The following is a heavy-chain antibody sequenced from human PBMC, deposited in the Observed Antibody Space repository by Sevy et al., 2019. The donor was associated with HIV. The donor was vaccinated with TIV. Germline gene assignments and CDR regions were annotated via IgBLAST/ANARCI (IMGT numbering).Heavy chain of an antibody. CDR3: VREGLGGFSYSLDC. J-gene: IGHJ4*02. CDR1: GFTFSSYW. D-gene: IGHD5-18*01. Sequence: GGSLRLSCAASGFTFSSYWMSWVRQAPGKGLEWVATMKEDGSEKSYVDSVKGRFTISRDNAKNSLCLQMNSLRVDDTALYYCVREGLGGFSYSLDCWGQGTLVTVSS. CDR2: MKEDGSEK. V-gene: IGHV3-7*01.